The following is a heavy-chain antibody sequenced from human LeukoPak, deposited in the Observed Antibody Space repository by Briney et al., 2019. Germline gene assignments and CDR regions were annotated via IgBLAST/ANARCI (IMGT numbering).Heavy chain of an antibody. CDR2: ISGSSGST. J-gene: IGHJ4*02. CDR1: GFTFSSYA. D-gene: IGHD3-10*01. Sequence: GGSLRLSCAASGFTFSSYAMSWVRQAPGKGLEWVSAISGSSGSTYYADSVKGRFTISRDNSKNTLYLQMNSLRAEDTAVYYCAKASNYGSGSYYPRGVDYWGQGTLVTVSS. CDR3: AKASNYGSGSYYPRGVDY. V-gene: IGHV3-23*01.